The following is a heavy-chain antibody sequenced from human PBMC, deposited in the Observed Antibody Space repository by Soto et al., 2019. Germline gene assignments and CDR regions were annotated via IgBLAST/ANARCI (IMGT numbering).Heavy chain of an antibody. Sequence: ASVKVSCKTSGFTFTDFSMHWVRQAPGQRLQWMGWTNTHNGHTQYSRRFADRVTMTTDPSTSTAHMELKGLRSDDTAVYYCARTDIWDYWGQGTLVTVSS. CDR3: ARTDIWDY. D-gene: IGHD2-15*01. CDR2: TNTHNGHT. J-gene: IGHJ4*01. CDR1: GFTFTDFS. V-gene: IGHV1-18*04.